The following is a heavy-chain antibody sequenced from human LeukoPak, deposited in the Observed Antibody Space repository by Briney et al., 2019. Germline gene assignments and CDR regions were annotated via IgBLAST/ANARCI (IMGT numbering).Heavy chain of an antibody. CDR3: AKSGWHYYDSSGTHFDY. J-gene: IGHJ4*02. Sequence: PGGSLRLSCAASGFTFSSYAMSWVSQPAGGGLEWVSAISGSGGSTYYADSVKGRFTISRDNSKNTLYLQMNSLRAEDTAVYYCAKSGWHYYDSSGTHFDYWGQGTLVTVSS. D-gene: IGHD3-22*01. CDR1: GFTFSSYA. V-gene: IGHV3-23*01. CDR2: ISGSGGST.